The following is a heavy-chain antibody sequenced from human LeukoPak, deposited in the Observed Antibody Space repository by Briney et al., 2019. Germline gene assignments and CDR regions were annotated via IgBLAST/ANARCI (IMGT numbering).Heavy chain of an antibody. J-gene: IGHJ3*01. CDR1: GASLSGSQYY. D-gene: IGHD3-9*01. CDR3: ARHRGSLKTGYSPKNPLDV. CDR2: IFYTGST. V-gene: IGHV4-39*01. Sequence: SETLSLTCSVSGASLSGSQYYWGWIRQPPGRPLRWIATIFYTGSTLYNPSLSSRVSLSVDTSKKQISLRLTSVTAADSALYDCARHRGSLKTGYSPKNPLDVWGQGTMVTVSS.